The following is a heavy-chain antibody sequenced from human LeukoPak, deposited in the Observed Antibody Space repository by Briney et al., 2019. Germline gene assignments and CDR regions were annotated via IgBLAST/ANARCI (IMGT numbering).Heavy chain of an antibody. CDR1: GGSISSSSYY. V-gene: IGHV4-39*07. D-gene: IGHD3-10*01. J-gene: IGHJ3*02. CDR3: ARVYGSGSYYTFDAFDI. Sequence: SETLSLTCTVSGGSISSSSYYWGWIRQPPGKGLEWIGSIYYSGSTYYNPSLKSRVTISVDTSKNQFSLKLSSVTAADTAVYYCARVYGSGSYYTFDAFDIWGQGTMVTVSS. CDR2: IYYSGST.